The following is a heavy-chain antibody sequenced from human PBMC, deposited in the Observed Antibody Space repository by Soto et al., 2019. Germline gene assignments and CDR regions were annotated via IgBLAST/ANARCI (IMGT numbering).Heavy chain of an antibody. CDR2: VYYIGRT. CDR3: ASQYLGRSSSSSFDP. J-gene: IGHJ5*02. D-gene: IGHD6-6*01. Sequence: PSETLSLTCTVSGGSMNDYYWSWIRQPPGKGLEWIGYVYYIGRTNYNPSPKGRVTMSLDTSKSQFSLKLGSVTTADTAVYYCASQYLGRSSSSSFDPWGQGTLVTVSS. CDR1: GGSMNDYY. V-gene: IGHV4-59*08.